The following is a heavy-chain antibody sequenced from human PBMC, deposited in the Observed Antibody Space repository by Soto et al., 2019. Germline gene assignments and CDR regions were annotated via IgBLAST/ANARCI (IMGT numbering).Heavy chain of an antibody. Sequence: QVQLVESGGGVVQPGRSLRLSCAASGFTFSSYGMHWVRQAPGKGLEWVAVIWCDGSNKYYADSVKGRFTISRDNSKNTLYLQMNSLRAEDTAVYYCAREGDIVVVPAAIPYYYYYGMDVWGQGTTVTVSS. CDR3: AREGDIVVVPAAIPYYYYYGMDV. D-gene: IGHD2-2*02. V-gene: IGHV3-33*01. J-gene: IGHJ6*02. CDR2: IWCDGSNK. CDR1: GFTFSSYG.